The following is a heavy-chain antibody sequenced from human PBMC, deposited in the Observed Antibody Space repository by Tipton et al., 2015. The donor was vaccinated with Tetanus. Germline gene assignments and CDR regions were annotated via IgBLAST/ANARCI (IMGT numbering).Heavy chain of an antibody. D-gene: IGHD1-26*01. J-gene: IGHJ5*02. CDR3: VRHVVGAVPKGYNWFAP. CDR2: IIPKHQTT. Sequence: QVQLVQSGAEVKRPGSSVKVSCKASGDTYTTHGVTWVRQAPGQGLEWMGGIIPKHQTTKYAQQFEGRVTITADELAMTAYMELRGLTSEDTATYYCVRHVVGAVPKGYNWFAPWGQGTLVTVSP. V-gene: IGHV1-69*01. CDR1: GDTYTTHG.